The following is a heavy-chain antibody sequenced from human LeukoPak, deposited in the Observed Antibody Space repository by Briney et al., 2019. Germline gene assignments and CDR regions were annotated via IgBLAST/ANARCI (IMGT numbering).Heavy chain of an antibody. J-gene: IGHJ2*01. D-gene: IGHD6-13*01. CDR1: GGSISSGGYS. V-gene: IGHV4-30-2*01. CDR2: ISHSGST. CDR3: ARYSSTWPYWYFDL. Sequence: SETLSLTCAVSGGSISSGGYSWSWIRQPPGKGLEWVGYISHSGSTYYKPSLESRVTISVDRSKNQFSLELTSVTAADTAVYYCARYSSTWPYWYFDLWGRGTLVTVS.